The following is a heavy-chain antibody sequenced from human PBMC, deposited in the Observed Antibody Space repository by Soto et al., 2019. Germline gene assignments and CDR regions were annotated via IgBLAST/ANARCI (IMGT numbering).Heavy chain of an antibody. V-gene: IGHV1-18*01. CDR2: ITTDKGKT. CDR3: ATRAPAFDY. Sequence: ASVKVSCKTSGYTFTSFGISWVRQAPGQGLEWMGWITTDKGKTNYAQKFQGRVTMTTDTSTSTAYMELRSLRSDDTAVYYCATRAPAFDYWGQGTLVTVSS. CDR1: GYTFTSFG. J-gene: IGHJ4*02.